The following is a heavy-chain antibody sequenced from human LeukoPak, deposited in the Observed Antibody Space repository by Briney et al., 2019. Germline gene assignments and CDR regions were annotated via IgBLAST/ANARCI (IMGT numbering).Heavy chain of an antibody. Sequence: GSSVKVSCXASGGTFSSYTISWVRQAPGQGLEWMGRIIPILGIANYAQKFQGRVTITADKSTSTAYMELSSLRSEDTAVYYCARDPGGVVTINWFDPWGQGTLVTVSS. J-gene: IGHJ5*02. D-gene: IGHD3-3*01. CDR1: GGTFSSYT. CDR2: IIPILGIA. V-gene: IGHV1-69*04. CDR3: ARDPGGVVTINWFDP.